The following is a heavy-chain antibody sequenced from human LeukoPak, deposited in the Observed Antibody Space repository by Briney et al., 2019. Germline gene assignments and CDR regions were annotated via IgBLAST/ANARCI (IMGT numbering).Heavy chain of an antibody. V-gene: IGHV4-39*01. J-gene: IGHJ5*02. CDR2: IYYSGST. D-gene: IGHD3-10*01. CDR1: GGSISSSSYY. Sequence: PSETLSLTCTVSGGSISSSSYYWGWIRQPPGKGLEWIGSIYYSGSTYYNPSLKSRVTISVDTSKNQFSLKLSSATAADTAVYYCARSSAGESGSYYHNWFDPWGQGTLVTVSS. CDR3: ARSSAGESGSYYHNWFDP.